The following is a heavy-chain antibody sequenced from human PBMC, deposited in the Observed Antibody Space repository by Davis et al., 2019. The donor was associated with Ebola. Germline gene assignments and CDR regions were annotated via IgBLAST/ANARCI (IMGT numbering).Heavy chain of an antibody. J-gene: IGHJ3*02. CDR3: ARDSKAAFDI. CDR2: INPHNGNT. Sequence: ASVHVSCKASGYTFTSYGITWVRQAPGQGLEWMGWINPHNGNTNYAQNVQGRVTMTTDTSTSTAYMELRSLRSDDTAVYYCARDSKAAFDIWGQGTMVTVSS. CDR1: GYTFTSYG. V-gene: IGHV1-18*04.